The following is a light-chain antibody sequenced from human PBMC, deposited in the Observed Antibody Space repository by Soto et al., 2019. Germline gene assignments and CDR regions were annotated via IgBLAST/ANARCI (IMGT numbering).Light chain of an antibody. J-gene: IGLJ1*01. CDR2: NVY. Sequence: QSVLTEPASVSWSPGQSITISCTGTSSDVGAYNFVSWHQQHPGKAPKLMIYNVYDRPSGISYRFSGSKSGNTASLTISGLQGEEEAASYRSAYKVSRTYLFRTGTKVTV. CDR3: SAYKVSRTYL. V-gene: IGLV2-14*03. CDR1: SSDVGAYNF.